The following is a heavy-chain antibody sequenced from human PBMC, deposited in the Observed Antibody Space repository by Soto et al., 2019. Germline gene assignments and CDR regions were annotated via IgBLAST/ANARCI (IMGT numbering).Heavy chain of an antibody. V-gene: IGHV1-46*01. J-gene: IGHJ4*02. Sequence: GASVKVSCKASGYTFTSYYMHWVRQAPGQGLDWMGIINPSGGSTSYAQKFQGRVTMTRDTSTSTVYMELSSLRSEDTAVYYCARDSRYCISTSCHHSGGDYWGQGTLVTVSS. CDR3: ARDSRYCISTSCHHSGGDY. CDR1: GYTFTSYY. CDR2: INPSGGST. D-gene: IGHD2-2*01.